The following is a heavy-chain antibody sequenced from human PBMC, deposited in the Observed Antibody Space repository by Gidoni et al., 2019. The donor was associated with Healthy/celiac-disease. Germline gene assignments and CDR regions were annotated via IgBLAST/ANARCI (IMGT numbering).Heavy chain of an antibody. J-gene: IGHJ4*02. Sequence: QLQLQESGPGLVKPSETLSRTCTVSGGSISSSSYYWGWIRQPPGKGLEWIGSIYYSGSTYYNPSLKSRVTISVDTSKNQFSLKLSSVTAADTAVYYCARDRNGIVVGDYWGQGTLVTVSS. V-gene: IGHV4-39*07. CDR1: GGSISSSSYY. D-gene: IGHD6-19*01. CDR2: IYYSGST. CDR3: ARDRNGIVVGDY.